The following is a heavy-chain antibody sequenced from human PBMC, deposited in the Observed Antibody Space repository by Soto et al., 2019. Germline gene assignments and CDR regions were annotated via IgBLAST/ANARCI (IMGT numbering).Heavy chain of an antibody. CDR3: GRLVGNSWIDY. V-gene: IGHV6-1*01. CDR1: GDSVSSNRAT. Sequence: PSQTLSITCVISGDSVSSNRATWNWFRQSPSRGLEWLGRTYYRSKWYHDYAVSLNGRGTINPDTSQNQFSLHLTSVTPEDTAVYYCGRLVGNSWIDYWGQGTLVTVSS. CDR2: TYYRSKWYH. J-gene: IGHJ4*02. D-gene: IGHD6-13*01.